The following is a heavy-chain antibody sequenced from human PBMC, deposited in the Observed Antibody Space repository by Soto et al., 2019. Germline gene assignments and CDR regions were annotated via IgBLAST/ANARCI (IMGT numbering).Heavy chain of an antibody. D-gene: IGHD2-15*01. J-gene: IGHJ6*02. CDR3: AKSRGGTANGLDV. Sequence: ESGGDLVQPGRSLRLSCAASGFSFGDYGMHWVRQVPGKGLEWVSGISWKSASIGYADSVKGRFTISRDNAKNLLYLQMNSLSAEDTALYHCAKSRGGTANGLDVWGQGTTVTVSS. CDR1: GFSFGDYG. CDR2: ISWKSASI. V-gene: IGHV3-9*01.